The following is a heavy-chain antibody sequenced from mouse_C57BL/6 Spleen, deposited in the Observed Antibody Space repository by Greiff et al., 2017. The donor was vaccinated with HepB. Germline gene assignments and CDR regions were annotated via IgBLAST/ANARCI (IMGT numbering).Heavy chain of an antibody. CDR3: ARKGELGREGYFDV. J-gene: IGHJ1*03. CDR1: GYTFTGYW. CDR2: INPSNGGT. Sequence: QVQLQQPGTELVKPGASVKLSCKASGYTFTGYWMHWVKQRPGQGLEWIGNINPSNGGTNYNEKFKSKATLTVDKSSSTAYMQLSSLTSEDSAVYYCARKGELGREGYFDVWGTGTTVTVSS. V-gene: IGHV1-53*01. D-gene: IGHD4-1*01.